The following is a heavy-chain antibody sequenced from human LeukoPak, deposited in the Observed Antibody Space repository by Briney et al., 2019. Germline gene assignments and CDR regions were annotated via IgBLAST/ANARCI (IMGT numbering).Heavy chain of an antibody. CDR1: GYSFTSYW. D-gene: IGHD6-13*01. J-gene: IGHJ4*02. Sequence: GESLKISCKGSGYSFTSYWIGWVRQVPGKGLEWMGIIYPGDSDTIYSPSFQGQVTISADKSISTAYLQWSSLRASDTAMYYCARSISGSSRSFDNWGQGTLVTVPS. V-gene: IGHV5-51*01. CDR3: ARSISGSSRSFDN. CDR2: IYPGDSDT.